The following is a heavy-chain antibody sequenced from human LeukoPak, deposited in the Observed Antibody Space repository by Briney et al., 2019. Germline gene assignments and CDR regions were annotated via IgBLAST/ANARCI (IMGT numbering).Heavy chain of an antibody. CDR1: GFTFSSYG. D-gene: IGHD2-15*01. Sequence: GGSLRLSCAASGFTFSSYGMSWVRQAPGKGLEWVSAISGSGGSTYYADSVKGRFTISRDNSKNTLYLQMNSLRAEDTAVYYCARNSGGSRPGSPPFDPWGQGTLVTVSS. V-gene: IGHV3-23*01. CDR3: ARNSGGSRPGSPPFDP. CDR2: ISGSGGST. J-gene: IGHJ5*02.